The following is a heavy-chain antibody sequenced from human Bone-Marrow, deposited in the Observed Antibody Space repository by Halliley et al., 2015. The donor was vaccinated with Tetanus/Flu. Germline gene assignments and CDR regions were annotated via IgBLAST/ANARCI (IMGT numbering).Heavy chain of an antibody. V-gene: IGHV4-4*02. CDR2: IYPGGST. CDR1: GGSISSGNW. Sequence: TLSLTCIVSGGSISSGNWWTWVRQSPGKGLDWIGEIYPGGSTNYNPSLKSRLTLSLDKSKNRFSLELRSVTAADTAVYYCAGDGDNDYWGQGTLVTVAS. J-gene: IGHJ4*02. D-gene: IGHD3-10*01. CDR3: AGDGDNDY.